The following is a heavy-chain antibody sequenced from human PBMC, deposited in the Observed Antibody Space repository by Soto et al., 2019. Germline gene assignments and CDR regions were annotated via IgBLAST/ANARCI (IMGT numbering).Heavy chain of an antibody. CDR1: GGSISDFY. J-gene: IGHJ6*02. Sequence: SETLSLTCNVSGGSISDFYWSWIRQSPGKRLEWIGYLYYTGSTNYNPALKSRVTISLDTSENQFSLKVRSVTAADTAVYYCARGGGYDFRSSQAPPIDVWGQGTTVTVSS. CDR3: ARGGGYDFRSSQAPPIDV. V-gene: IGHV4-59*01. D-gene: IGHD3-3*01. CDR2: LYYTGST.